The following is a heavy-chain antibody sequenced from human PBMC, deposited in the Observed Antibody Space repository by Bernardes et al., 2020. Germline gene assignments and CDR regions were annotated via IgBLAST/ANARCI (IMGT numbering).Heavy chain of an antibody. V-gene: IGHV3-23*01. CDR2: ISGSGGST. J-gene: IGHJ5*02. Sequence: GGSLRLSCIPSGFTFSNFAMSWVRQAPGKGLEWISAISGSGGSTYYAGSVEGRFTISRDNSKNTLYLHMNSLRAEDTAVYYCAKDSVLTTIKGLNDWFDPWGQGTLVTVSS. CDR1: GFTFSNFA. CDR3: AKDSVLTTIKGLNDWFDP. D-gene: IGHD5-12*01.